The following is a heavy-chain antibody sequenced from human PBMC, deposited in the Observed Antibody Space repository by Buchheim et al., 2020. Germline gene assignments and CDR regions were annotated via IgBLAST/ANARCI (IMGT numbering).Heavy chain of an antibody. J-gene: IGHJ6*02. Sequence: QVQLVESGGGVVQPGRSLRLSCAASGFTFSSYGMHWVRQAPGKGLEWVAVISYDGSNKYYADSVKGRFTISRDNSKNTLYLQMNSLRAEDTAVYYCAKPPLYCSGGSCLPASYGMDVWGQGTT. CDR2: ISYDGSNK. D-gene: IGHD2-15*01. V-gene: IGHV3-30*18. CDR3: AKPPLYCSGGSCLPASYGMDV. CDR1: GFTFSSYG.